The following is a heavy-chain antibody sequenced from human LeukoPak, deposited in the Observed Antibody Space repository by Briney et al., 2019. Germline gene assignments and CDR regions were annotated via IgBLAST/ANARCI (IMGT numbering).Heavy chain of an antibody. J-gene: IGHJ5*02. CDR1: GGSSSSYY. Sequence: SETLSLTCTVSGGSSSSYYWSWIRQPPGKGLEWIGYIYYSGSTNYNPSLKSRVTISVDTSKNQFSLKLSSVTAADTAVYYCARRRGTRSSTSWYQGWFDPWGQGTLVTVSS. D-gene: IGHD2-2*01. CDR2: IYYSGST. V-gene: IGHV4-59*08. CDR3: ARRRGTRSSTSWYQGWFDP.